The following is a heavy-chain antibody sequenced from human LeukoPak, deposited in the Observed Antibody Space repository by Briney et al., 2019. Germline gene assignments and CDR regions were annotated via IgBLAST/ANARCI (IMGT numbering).Heavy chain of an antibody. CDR3: TRSLYCTNGVCYNPLYYYYMDV. CDR1: GFTFSRSP. D-gene: IGHD2-8*01. V-gene: IGHV3-73*01. CDR2: IRSKANSYAT. J-gene: IGHJ6*03. Sequence: PGGSLRLFCAASGFTFSRSPMHWVRQASGKGLEWVGRIRSKANSYATAYAASVKGRFTISRDDSKNTAYLQMNSLKTEDTAVYYCTRSLYCTNGVCYNPLYYYYMDVWGKGTTVTVSS.